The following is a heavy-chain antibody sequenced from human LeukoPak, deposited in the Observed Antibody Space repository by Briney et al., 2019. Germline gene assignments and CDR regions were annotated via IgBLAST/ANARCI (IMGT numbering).Heavy chain of an antibody. J-gene: IGHJ4*02. V-gene: IGHV3-21*01. CDR2: ISSSSSYI. CDR3: ARGIQQLGRLFDS. D-gene: IGHD6-13*01. Sequence: GGSLRLSCEVSGFTLSSYTMNWVRQAPGKGLEWVSSISSSSSYIYYADSVKGRFTISRDNARNSLYLQMNSLRAEDTAVYFCARGIQQLGRLFDSWGQGTQVTVSS. CDR1: GFTLSSYT.